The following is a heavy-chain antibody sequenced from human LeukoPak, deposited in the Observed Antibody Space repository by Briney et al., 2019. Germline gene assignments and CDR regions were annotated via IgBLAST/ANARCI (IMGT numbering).Heavy chain of an antibody. CDR3: AGGATGYSSGSYHY. CDR2: IIPIFGTA. CDR1: GGTFSSYA. D-gene: IGHD6-19*01. V-gene: IGHV1-69*13. Sequence: SVKVSCMASGGTFSSYAISWVRQAPGQGLEWMGGIIPIFGTANYAQKFQGRVTITADESTSTAYMELSSLRSEDTAVYYCAGGATGYSSGSYHYWGQGILVTVSS. J-gene: IGHJ4*02.